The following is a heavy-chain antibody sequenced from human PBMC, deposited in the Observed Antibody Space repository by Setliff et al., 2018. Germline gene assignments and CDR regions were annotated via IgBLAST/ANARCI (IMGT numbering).Heavy chain of an antibody. Sequence: ASVKVSCKASGYSFNDYGISWVRQAPGQGLEWMGWISAYNGNTKYAQKLQGRVTMATDISTSTAYMELRSLRSDDTAVYYCARGGYSYGYDHGFDIWGQGTMVTVSS. V-gene: IGHV1-18*01. CDR1: GYSFNDYG. CDR2: ISAYNGNT. CDR3: ARGGYSYGYDHGFDI. D-gene: IGHD5-18*01. J-gene: IGHJ3*02.